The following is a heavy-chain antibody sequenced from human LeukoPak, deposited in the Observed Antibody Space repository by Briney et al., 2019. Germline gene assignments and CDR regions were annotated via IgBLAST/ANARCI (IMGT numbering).Heavy chain of an antibody. CDR3: ARHIYDWKTFDY. J-gene: IGHJ4*02. Sequence: SETLSLTCTVSGRSISSYYWVGPRQPPGKGLQWIGYIHSSGGSNYNPSLKSRVTISLDTSKNPFSLKSGYVTAADPAVYFCARHIYDWKTFDYWGQGTLVTVSS. V-gene: IGHV4-59*08. CDR1: GRSISSYY. D-gene: IGHD1-1*01. CDR2: IHSSGGS.